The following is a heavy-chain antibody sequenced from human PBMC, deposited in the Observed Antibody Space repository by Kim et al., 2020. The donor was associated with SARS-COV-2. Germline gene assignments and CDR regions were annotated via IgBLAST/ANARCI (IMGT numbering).Heavy chain of an antibody. CDR2: ISYDGSNK. D-gene: IGHD6-13*01. CDR3: ASRFGAAAGPFDY. V-gene: IGHV3-30*04. CDR1: GFTFSSYA. Sequence: GGSLRLSCAASGFTFSSYAMHWVRQAPGKGLEWVAVISYDGSNKYYADSVKGRFTISRDNSKKTLYLQMNSLRAEDTAVYYCASRFGAAAGPFDYWGQGTLVTVSS. J-gene: IGHJ4*02.